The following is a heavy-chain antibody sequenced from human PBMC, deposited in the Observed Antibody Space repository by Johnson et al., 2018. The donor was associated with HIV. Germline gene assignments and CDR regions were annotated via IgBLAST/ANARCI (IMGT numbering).Heavy chain of an antibody. CDR3: ARDIEMATIQGAFDI. Sequence: VQLVESGGGLVQPGGSLRVSCAASGFTFSSYWMSWVRQAPGKGLEWVANIKQDGSEKYYVDSVKGRFTISRDNAKNSLYLQMNSLRAEDTAVYYCARDIEMATIQGAFDIWGQGTMVTVSS. J-gene: IGHJ3*02. V-gene: IGHV3-7*03. D-gene: IGHD5-24*01. CDR1: GFTFSSYW. CDR2: IKQDGSEK.